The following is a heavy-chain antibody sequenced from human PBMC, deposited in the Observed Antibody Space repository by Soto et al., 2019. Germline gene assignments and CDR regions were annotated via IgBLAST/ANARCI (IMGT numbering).Heavy chain of an antibody. D-gene: IGHD2-2*03. V-gene: IGHV1-18*04. Sequence: QVQLVQSGAEVKKPGASVKVSCKASGYTFSNSGITWVRQAPGQVPEWMGWISVFSGDTKSAQRLQGRLTMTTDTPTRTDYMELRSLGSDDTAVYYCPKSSAAVAGYFFDSWGQGTLVAVSS. J-gene: IGHJ4*02. CDR1: GYTFSNSG. CDR2: ISVFSGDT. CDR3: PKSSAAVAGYFFDS.